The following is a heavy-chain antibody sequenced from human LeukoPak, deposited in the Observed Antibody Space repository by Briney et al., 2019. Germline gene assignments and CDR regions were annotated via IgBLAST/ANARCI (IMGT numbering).Heavy chain of an antibody. J-gene: IGHJ4*02. CDR3: AKGAHYYDSSGYFLYFDY. Sequence: GGSLRLSCAASGFTFSSSAMSRVRQAPGKGLEWVSAISGSGGSTYYADSVKGRFTISRDNSKNTLYLQMNSLRAEDTAVYYCAKGAHYYDSSGYFLYFDYWGQGTLVTVSS. D-gene: IGHD3-22*01. CDR2: ISGSGGST. CDR1: GFTFSSSA. V-gene: IGHV3-23*01.